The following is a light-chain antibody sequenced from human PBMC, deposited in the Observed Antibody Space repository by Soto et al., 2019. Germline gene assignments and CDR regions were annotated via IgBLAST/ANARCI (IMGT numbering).Light chain of an antibody. V-gene: IGLV3-21*04. Sequence: SYELTQPPSVSVAPGKTARITCGGNNIGSKSVHWYQQKPGQAPVLVIYYDSDRPSGIPERFSGSNSGNTATLTISWVEAGDEADYYCQVWDSGSDHAVFGGGTQLTVL. CDR3: QVWDSGSDHAV. J-gene: IGLJ7*01. CDR1: NIGSKS. CDR2: YDS.